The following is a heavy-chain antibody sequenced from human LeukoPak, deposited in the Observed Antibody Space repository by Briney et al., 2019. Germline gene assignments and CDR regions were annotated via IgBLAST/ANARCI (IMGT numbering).Heavy chain of an antibody. V-gene: IGHV3-23*01. CDR3: AKDHTPRIGGVPDAFDI. D-gene: IGHD1-26*01. CDR2: ISGSGGST. Sequence: PGGCLRLSCAASGFTFSSYAMSWVRQAPGKGLEWVSAISGSGGSTYYADSVKGRFTISRDNSKNTLDLQMNSLRAENTAVYYCAKDHTPRIGGVPDAFDIWGQGTMVTVSS. J-gene: IGHJ3*02. CDR1: GFTFSSYA.